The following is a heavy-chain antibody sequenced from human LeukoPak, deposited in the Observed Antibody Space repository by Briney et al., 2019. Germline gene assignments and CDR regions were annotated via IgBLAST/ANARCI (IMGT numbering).Heavy chain of an antibody. D-gene: IGHD2-8*01. CDR3: AKDGARYCTNGVCYAFYYMDV. Sequence: PGGSLRLSCAASGFTFGSYAMTWVRQAPGKGLEWVAAISGSGNKTYYADSVKGRFTISRDNSKNTLYLQMNSLRAEDTAVYYCAKDGARYCTNGVCYAFYYMDVWGKGTTVTVSS. CDR1: GFTFGSYA. J-gene: IGHJ6*03. V-gene: IGHV3-23*01. CDR2: ISGSGNKT.